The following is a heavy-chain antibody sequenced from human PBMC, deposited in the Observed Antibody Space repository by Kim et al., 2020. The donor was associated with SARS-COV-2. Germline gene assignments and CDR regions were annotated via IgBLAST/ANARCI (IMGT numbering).Heavy chain of an antibody. V-gene: IGHV3-33*06. CDR1: GFTFSSYG. CDR2: IWYDGSNK. J-gene: IGHJ5*02. Sequence: GGSLRLSCAASGFTFSSYGMHWVRQAPGKGLEWVAVIWYDGSNKYYADSVKGRFTISRDNSKNTLYLQMNSLRAEDTAVYYCAKDLSPYIVVVPAAWGQGTLVTVSS. D-gene: IGHD2-2*01. CDR3: AKDLSPYIVVVPAA.